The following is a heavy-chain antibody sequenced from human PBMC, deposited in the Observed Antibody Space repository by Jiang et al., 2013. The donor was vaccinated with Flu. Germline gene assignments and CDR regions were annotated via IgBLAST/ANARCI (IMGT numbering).Heavy chain of an antibody. D-gene: IGHD6-19*01. J-gene: IGHJ4*02. Sequence: SLTCAVSGSSISSTYYWGWIRQPPGKGLEWVGSMSHSGSTYHNPSLKSRVTISGDTSKNQFSLRLTSVTAADTAVYYCARSDWLGEAFDYWGQGTLVTVSS. CDR2: MSHSGST. V-gene: IGHV4-38-2*01. CDR3: ARSDWLGEAFDY. CDR1: GSSISSTYY.